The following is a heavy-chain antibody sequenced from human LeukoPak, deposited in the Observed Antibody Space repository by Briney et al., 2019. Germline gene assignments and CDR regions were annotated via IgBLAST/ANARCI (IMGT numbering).Heavy chain of an antibody. CDR2: IIPIFGTA. V-gene: IGHV1-69*01. Sequence: ASVKVSCKASGGTFSSYAISWVRQAPGQGLEWMGGIIPIFGTANYAQKFQGRVTITADESTSTAYMGLSSLRSEDTAVYYCARGQATYYYDSSGYYSFDYWGQGTLVTVSS. J-gene: IGHJ4*02. D-gene: IGHD3-22*01. CDR3: ARGQATYYYDSSGYYSFDY. CDR1: GGTFSSYA.